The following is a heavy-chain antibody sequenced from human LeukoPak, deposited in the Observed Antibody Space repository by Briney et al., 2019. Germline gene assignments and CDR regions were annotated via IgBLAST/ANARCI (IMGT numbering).Heavy chain of an antibody. D-gene: IGHD5-12*01. Sequence: SQTLSLTCIVSGDAISSGSYYWSWIRQPAGKGLEYIGRIYTEGNIKYNPSLESRVTISLDTSKNQFSLNLSSVTAADTAVYYCARDQQWLRSSMDDWGQGTLVTVPS. CDR3: ARDQQWLRSSMDD. J-gene: IGHJ4*02. CDR2: IYTEGNI. V-gene: IGHV4-61*02. CDR1: GDAISSGSYY.